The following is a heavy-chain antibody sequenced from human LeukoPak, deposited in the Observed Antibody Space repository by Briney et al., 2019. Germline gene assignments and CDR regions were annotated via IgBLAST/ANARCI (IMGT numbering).Heavy chain of an antibody. CDR3: ARANTAMVLYFDY. D-gene: IGHD5-18*01. V-gene: IGHV4-34*01. CDR1: GGSFSGYY. CDR2: INHSGST. Sequence: NASETLSLTCAVYGGSFSGYYWSWIRQPPGKGLEWIGEINHSGSTNYNPSLKSRVTISLDTSKNQFSLKLSSVTAADTAVYYCARANTAMVLYFDYWGQGTLVTVSS. J-gene: IGHJ4*02.